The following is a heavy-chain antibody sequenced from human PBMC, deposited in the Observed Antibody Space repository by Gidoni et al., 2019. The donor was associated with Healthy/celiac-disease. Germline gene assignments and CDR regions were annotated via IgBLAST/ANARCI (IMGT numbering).Heavy chain of an antibody. CDR2: INPNSGGT. Sequence: QVQLVQSGAEVKKPGASVKVSCKASGYTFTGYYMHWVRQAPGQGLEWMGWINPNSGGTNYAQKFQGWVTMTRDTSISTAYMELSRLRSDDTAVYYCARDPDGGMFGYYYMDVWGKGTTVTVSS. CDR3: ARDPDGGMFGYYYMDV. D-gene: IGHD3-16*01. V-gene: IGHV1-2*04. J-gene: IGHJ6*03. CDR1: GYTFTGYY.